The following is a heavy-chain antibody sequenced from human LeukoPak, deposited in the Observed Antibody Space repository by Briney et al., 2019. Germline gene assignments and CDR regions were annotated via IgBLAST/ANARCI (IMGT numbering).Heavy chain of an antibody. CDR3: ARGGYCSGGSCYWDYYYYYYMDV. Sequence: GASVKVSCKASGYTFTSYDINWVRQATGQGPEWMGWMNPNSGNTGYAQKFQGRVTMTRNTSISTAYMELSSLRSEDTAVYYCARGGYCSGGSCYWDYYYYYYMDVWGKGTTVTVSS. V-gene: IGHV1-8*01. D-gene: IGHD2-15*01. CDR2: MNPNSGNT. CDR1: GYTFTSYD. J-gene: IGHJ6*03.